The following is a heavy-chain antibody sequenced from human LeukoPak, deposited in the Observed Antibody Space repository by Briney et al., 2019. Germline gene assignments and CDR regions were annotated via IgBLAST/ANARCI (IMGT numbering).Heavy chain of an antibody. CDR3: ARDRHCVNGVCHSPPGMDV. Sequence: GSLRLSCAASGFILNDYGMHWVRQAPGKGLEWVADIWFDKNQHFADSVKGRFAISRDNSKNTVYLQINSLRAEDTAVYYCARDRHCVNGVCHSPPGMDVWGQGTTVTVSS. J-gene: IGHJ6*02. V-gene: IGHV3-33*01. CDR2: IWFDKNQ. D-gene: IGHD2-8*01. CDR1: GFILNDYG.